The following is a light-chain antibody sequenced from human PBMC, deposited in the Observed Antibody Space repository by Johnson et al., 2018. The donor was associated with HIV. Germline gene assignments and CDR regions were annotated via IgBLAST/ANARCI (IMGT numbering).Light chain of an antibody. CDR3: GTWDSSLSADV. CDR2: ENN. V-gene: IGLV1-51*02. CDR1: SSKIGNNY. Sequence: QSVLTQPPSVSAAPGQKVTISCSGSSSKIGNNYVSWYQQLPGTAPKLLIYENNKRPSGIPDRFSGSKSGTSATLDITGLQTGDEADYYCGTWDSSLSADVFGTGTKVTVL. J-gene: IGLJ1*01.